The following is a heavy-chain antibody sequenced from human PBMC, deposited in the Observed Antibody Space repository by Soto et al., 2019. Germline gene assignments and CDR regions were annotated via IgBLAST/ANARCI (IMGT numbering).Heavy chain of an antibody. CDR2: ISAYNGNT. D-gene: IGHD3-10*01. V-gene: IGHV1-18*04. Sequence: GASVKVSCKASGYTFTGYYMHWVRQAPGQGLEWMGWISAYNGNTNYAQKLQGRVTMTTDTSTSTAYMELRSLRSDDTAVYYCARAVPLRGSGSYLEYWGRGTLVTVSS. CDR3: ARAVPLRGSGSYLEY. CDR1: GYTFTGYY. J-gene: IGHJ4*02.